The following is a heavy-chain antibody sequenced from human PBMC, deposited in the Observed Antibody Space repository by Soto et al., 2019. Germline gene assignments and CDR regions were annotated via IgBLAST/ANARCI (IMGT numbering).Heavy chain of an antibody. Sequence: ASVKVSCKASGDTFTSYAMHWVRQAPGQRLEWMGWINAGNGNTKYSQKFQGRVTITRDTSASTAYMELSSLRSEDTAVYYCARVPYYDFWSGYPYDYWGQGTLVTVSS. V-gene: IGHV1-3*01. CDR3: ARVPYYDFWSGYPYDY. D-gene: IGHD3-3*01. CDR1: GDTFTSYA. J-gene: IGHJ4*02. CDR2: INAGNGNT.